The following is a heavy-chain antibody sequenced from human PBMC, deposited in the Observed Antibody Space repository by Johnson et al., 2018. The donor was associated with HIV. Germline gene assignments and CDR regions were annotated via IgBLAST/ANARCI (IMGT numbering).Heavy chain of an antibody. CDR3: YCTDHFGAGSESKGTFDA. D-gene: IGHD3-10*01. CDR2: IKSKTDGGTT. V-gene: IGHV3-15*01. J-gene: IGHJ3*01. Sequence: VQLVESGGRVVRPGGSLRLSCAASGFTFDDYGMSWVRQAPGNGLEWVGRIKSKTDGGTTDYAEPVKGRFTISRDDSKTTLYLQMTSLRQDDTAVYSCYCTDHFGAGSESKGTFDAWGQGTMVTVSS. CDR1: GFTFDDYG.